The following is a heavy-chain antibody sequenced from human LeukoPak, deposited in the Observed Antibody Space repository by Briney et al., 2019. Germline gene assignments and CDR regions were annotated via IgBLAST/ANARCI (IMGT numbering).Heavy chain of an antibody. J-gene: IGHJ4*02. CDR3: GHIFNSSPYS. Sequence: TLSLTCTVSGGSISSYYWSWIRQPPGKGLEWLALIYWNDDKRYSPSLRSRLTITNDASKNQVVLTMTNVDPADTGTYYCGHIFNSSPYSWGQGTLVTVSS. CDR2: IYWNDDK. D-gene: IGHD2/OR15-2a*01. CDR1: GGSISSYYW. V-gene: IGHV2-5*01.